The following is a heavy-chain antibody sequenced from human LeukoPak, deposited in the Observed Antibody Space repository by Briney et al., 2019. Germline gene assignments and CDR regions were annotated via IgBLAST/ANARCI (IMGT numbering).Heavy chain of an antibody. D-gene: IGHD2-21*02. CDR2: INPSGGST. Sequence: ASVKVSCKASGYTFTSYYMHWVRQAPGQGLEWMGIINPSGGSTSYAQKFQGRVTMTRDTSTSTVYMELSSLRSEDTAVYYCARDSTVVVTATPYFDYWGQGTLVTVSS. J-gene: IGHJ4*02. CDR1: GYTFTSYY. CDR3: ARDSTVVVTATPYFDY. V-gene: IGHV1-46*01.